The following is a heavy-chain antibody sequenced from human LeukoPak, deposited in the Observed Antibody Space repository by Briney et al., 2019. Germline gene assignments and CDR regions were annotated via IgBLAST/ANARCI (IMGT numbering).Heavy chain of an antibody. CDR1: GFTFSSYA. J-gene: IGHJ4*02. CDR3: ASRGSYTYYFDY. D-gene: IGHD5-12*01. CDR2: ISYDGSNK. V-gene: IGHV3-30*04. Sequence: GGSLRLSCAASGFTFSSYAMHWVRQAPGKGLEWVAVISYDGSNKYYADSVKGRFTISRDNSKNTLYLQMNSLRAEDTAVYYCASRGSYTYYFDYWGQGTLVTVSS.